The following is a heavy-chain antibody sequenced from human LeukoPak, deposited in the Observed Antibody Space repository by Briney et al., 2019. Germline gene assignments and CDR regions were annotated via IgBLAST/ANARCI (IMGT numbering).Heavy chain of an antibody. CDR2: IYYSGST. V-gene: IGHV4-31*03. D-gene: IGHD6-13*01. CDR3: AREGQAAGNWFTSNWFDP. CDR1: GGSISSGGYY. J-gene: IGHJ5*02. Sequence: SETQSLTCTVSGGSISSGGYYWSWIRQHPGKGLEWIGYIYYSGSTYYNPSLKSRVTISVDTSKNQFSLKLSSVTAADTAVYYCAREGQAAGNWFTSNWFDPWGQGTLVTVSS.